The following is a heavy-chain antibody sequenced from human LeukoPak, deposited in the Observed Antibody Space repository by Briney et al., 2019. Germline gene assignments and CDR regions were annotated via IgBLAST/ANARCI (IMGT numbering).Heavy chain of an antibody. CDR3: AKEEAAHTAHPAAFDI. Sequence: PGGSLRLSCAASGFTFSSYAMSWVRQAPGKGLEWVSAISGSGGSTYYADSVKGRFTISRDNSKNTLYLQMNSLRAEDTAVYYCAKEEAAHTAHPAAFDIWGQGTMVTVSS. V-gene: IGHV3-23*01. CDR2: ISGSGGST. J-gene: IGHJ3*02. CDR1: GFTFSSYA. D-gene: IGHD6-13*01.